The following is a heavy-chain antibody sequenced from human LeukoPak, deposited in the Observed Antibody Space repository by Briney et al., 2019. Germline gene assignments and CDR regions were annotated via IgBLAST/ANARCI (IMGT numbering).Heavy chain of an antibody. V-gene: IGHV4-34*01. Sequence: SETLSLTCAVYGGSFSGYYWSWIRQPPGKGLEWMGEINQSGSTNYNPSLTSRVTISVDTSKNQFSLQLSSVTAADTAVYYCARGQTYYYDSSGYSESPLSFDYWGQGTLVTVSS. CDR1: GGSFSGYY. CDR2: INQSGST. J-gene: IGHJ4*02. CDR3: ARGQTYYYDSSGYSESPLSFDY. D-gene: IGHD3-22*01.